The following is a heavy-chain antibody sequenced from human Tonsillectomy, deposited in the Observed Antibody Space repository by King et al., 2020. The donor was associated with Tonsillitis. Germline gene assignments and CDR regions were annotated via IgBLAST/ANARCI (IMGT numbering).Heavy chain of an antibody. Sequence: VQLVESGGGVVQPGGSLRLSCAASGFTFSKYAMYWVRQAPGKGLEWVALIENDGSKKYNADSVKGRFTISRDNSKNTVSLQMNSLRAEDTAVYSCARDSFLFTGKRVEYFDYWGQGTLVTVSS. V-gene: IGHV3-30-3*01. CDR3: ARDSFLFTGKRVEYFDY. CDR2: IENDGSKK. J-gene: IGHJ1*01. D-gene: IGHD2/OR15-2a*01. CDR1: GFTFSKYA.